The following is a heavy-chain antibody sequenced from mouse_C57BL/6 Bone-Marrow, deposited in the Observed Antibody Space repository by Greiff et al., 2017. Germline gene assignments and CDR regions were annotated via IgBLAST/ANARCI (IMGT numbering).Heavy chain of an antibody. Sequence: QVQLQQSGAELVKPGASVKLSCKASGYTFTSYWLHWVKQRPGRGLEWIGRIDPNSGGTKYNEKFKSKDTLTVDKPSSTAYMQLSSLTSEDSAGYYCAREGGYYGGNIWFAYWGQGTLVTVSA. CDR2: IDPNSGGT. V-gene: IGHV1-72*01. D-gene: IGHD2-3*01. J-gene: IGHJ3*01. CDR1: GYTFTSYW. CDR3: AREGGYYGGNIWFAY.